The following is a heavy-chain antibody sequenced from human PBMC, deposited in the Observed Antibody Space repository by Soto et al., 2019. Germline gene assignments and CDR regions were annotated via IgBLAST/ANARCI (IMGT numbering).Heavy chain of an antibody. CDR1: GGSVSSGSYY. Sequence: QVQLQESGPGLVKPSETLSLTCTVSGGSVSSGSYYWSWIRQPPGKGLEWIGYIYYSGSTNYNPSLKSRVTISVDTSKNPFSLKLSSVTAADTAVYYCAREVGTTVTTVDYWGQGTLVTVSS. J-gene: IGHJ4*02. CDR2: IYYSGST. D-gene: IGHD4-17*01. CDR3: AREVGTTVTTVDY. V-gene: IGHV4-61*01.